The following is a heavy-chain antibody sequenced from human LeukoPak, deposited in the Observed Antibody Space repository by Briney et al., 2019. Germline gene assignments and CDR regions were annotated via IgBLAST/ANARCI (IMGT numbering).Heavy chain of an antibody. CDR1: GFTFTSYG. J-gene: IGHJ4*02. Sequence: PGGSLRLSCEASGFTFTSYGMNWVRQAPGKGLEWVSSISGSGDSTDYADSVKGRFTISRDNSKNTLYLQMSSLRVEDTAVYYCAKDHFPRRVGYNGGESDYWGQGTLVTVSS. CDR2: ISGSGDST. CDR3: AKDHFPRRVGYNGGESDY. V-gene: IGHV3-23*01. D-gene: IGHD5-24*01.